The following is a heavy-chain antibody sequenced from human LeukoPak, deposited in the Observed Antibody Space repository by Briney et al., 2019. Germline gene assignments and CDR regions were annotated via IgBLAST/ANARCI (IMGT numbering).Heavy chain of an antibody. J-gene: IGHJ4*02. CDR1: GFSFSNYE. Sequence: GGSLRLSCAASGFSFSNYEMNWVRQTPGKGLEWVSYMSSSGSMTWYADSVKGRFTISRDNSKNSLYLQMNSLRTEDTALYYCAKDDGYNLFDYWGQGTLVTVSS. D-gene: IGHD5-24*01. V-gene: IGHV3-48*03. CDR2: MSSSGSMT. CDR3: AKDDGYNLFDY.